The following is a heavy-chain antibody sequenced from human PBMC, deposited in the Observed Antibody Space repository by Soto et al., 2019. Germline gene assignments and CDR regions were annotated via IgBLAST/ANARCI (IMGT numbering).Heavy chain of an antibody. J-gene: IGHJ6*02. V-gene: IGHV1-46*01. CDR1: GYTFTSYY. CDR2: INPSGGST. D-gene: IGHD4-17*01. Sequence: ASVKVSCKASGYTFTSYYMYWVRQAPGQGLEWMGIINPSGGSTSYAQKFQGRVTMTRDTSTSTVYMELSSLRSDDTAVYYCARERDYAPPSYGMDVWGQGTTVTVSS. CDR3: ARERDYAPPSYGMDV.